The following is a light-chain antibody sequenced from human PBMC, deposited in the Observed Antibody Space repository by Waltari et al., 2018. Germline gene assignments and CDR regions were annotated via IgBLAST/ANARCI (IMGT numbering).Light chain of an antibody. J-gene: IGKJ1*01. CDR1: QGVSSN. CDR3: QQYNNWPRT. Sequence: EIVMTQSPATMSVSPGERATLSCRASQGVSSNLAWYQQKPGQAPRLLIYGASTRATGIPARASGSGSGTEFTLTISSLQSEDFAVYYCQQYNNWPRTFGQGTKVEIK. CDR2: GAS. V-gene: IGKV3-15*01.